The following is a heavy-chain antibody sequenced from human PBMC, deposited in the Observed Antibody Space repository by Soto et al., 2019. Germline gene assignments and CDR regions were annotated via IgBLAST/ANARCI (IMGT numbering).Heavy chain of an antibody. CDR2: IYHSGST. V-gene: IGHV4-30-2*01. Sequence: SETLSLTCAVSGGSISSDLYSWTWILQPQGKGLEWIGYIYHSGSTYYNPSLKSRVTISVDRSKNPLSLKLSSVTAADTAVYYCARHAFFFCCYDDYSYYFYFCGRGSLVTVSA. D-gene: IGHD2-15*01. J-gene: IGHJ4*01. CDR1: GGSISSDLYS. CDR3: ARHAFFFCCYDDYSYYFYF.